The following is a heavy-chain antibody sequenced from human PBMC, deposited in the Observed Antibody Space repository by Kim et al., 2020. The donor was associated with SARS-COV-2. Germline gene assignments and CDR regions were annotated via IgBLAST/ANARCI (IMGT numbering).Heavy chain of an antibody. D-gene: IGHD3-10*01. V-gene: IGHV3-73*01. Sequence: ASVKGRFTISRDDSKNTAYLQMNSLKTEDTAVYYCTSYGSGEYYYYGMDVWGQGTTVTVSS. CDR3: TSYGSGEYYYYGMDV. J-gene: IGHJ6*02.